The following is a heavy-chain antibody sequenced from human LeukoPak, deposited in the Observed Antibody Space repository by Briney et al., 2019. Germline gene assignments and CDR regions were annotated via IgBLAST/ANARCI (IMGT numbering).Heavy chain of an antibody. D-gene: IGHD6-19*01. V-gene: IGHV4-39*01. CDR3: ARLWDSTGLYFYYYMDV. Sequence: PSETLSLTCTVSGVSISGDTHYWGWLRQPPGKGLEWLGNYHIGNTYYNPSLKSRVTISEDTSKNQFSLRVNSVTAADTAVYYCARLWDSTGLYFYYYMDVWCGGTRVTVSS. CDR1: GVSISGDTHY. CDR2: YHIGNT. J-gene: IGHJ6*03.